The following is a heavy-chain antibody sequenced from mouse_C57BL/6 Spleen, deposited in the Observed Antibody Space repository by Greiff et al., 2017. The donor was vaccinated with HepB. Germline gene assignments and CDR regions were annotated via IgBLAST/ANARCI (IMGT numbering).Heavy chain of an antibody. Sequence: VQLKESGPGLVKPSQSLSLTCSVTGYSITSGYYWNWIRQFPGNKLEWMGYISYDGSNNYNPSLKNRISITRDTSKNQFFLKLNSVTTEDTATYYCARDNDGSWFAYWGQGTLVTVSA. V-gene: IGHV3-6*01. CDR2: ISYDGSN. CDR3: ARDNDGSWFAY. D-gene: IGHD1-1*01. J-gene: IGHJ3*01. CDR1: GYSITSGYY.